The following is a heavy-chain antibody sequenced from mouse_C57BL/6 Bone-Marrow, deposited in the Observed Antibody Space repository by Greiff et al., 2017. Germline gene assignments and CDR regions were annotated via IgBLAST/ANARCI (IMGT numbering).Heavy chain of an antibody. V-gene: IGHV1-74*01. J-gene: IGHJ4*01. CDR2: IHPSDGDT. Sequence: VQLQQPGAELVKPGASVKVSCKASGYTFTSYWMHWVKQRPGQGLEWIGRIHPSDGDTNYNQKFKGKATLTVDKSSSTAYMQLSSLTSEDSAVXYGAIFGGSTGAMDYWGQGTTVTVSS. CDR1: GYTFTSYW. D-gene: IGHD4-1*01. CDR3: AIFGGSTGAMDY.